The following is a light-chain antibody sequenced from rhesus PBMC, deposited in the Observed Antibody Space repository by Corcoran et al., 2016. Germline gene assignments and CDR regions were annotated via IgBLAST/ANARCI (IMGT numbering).Light chain of an antibody. J-gene: IGKJ2*01. CDR1: QSVSSY. V-gene: IGKV3-10*01. Sequence: QVILTQSPATLSLSPGARATLSCRASQSVSSYLAWYQQTPGQAPRLLIYGASSRATGIPDRVSGSGAGTDFTLTISSLEPEDVGVYHCYQHSSGYSFGQGTKVEIK. CDR2: GAS. CDR3: YQHSSGYS.